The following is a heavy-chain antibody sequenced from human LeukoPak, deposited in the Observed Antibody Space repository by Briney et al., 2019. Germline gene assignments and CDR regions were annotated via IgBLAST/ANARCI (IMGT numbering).Heavy chain of an antibody. CDR1: GYTFTGYY. D-gene: IGHD6-13*01. J-gene: IGHJ5*02. CDR2: INPNSGGT. V-gene: IGHV1-2*02. Sequence: ASVKVSCKASGYTFTGYYMHWVRQAPGQGLEWMGWINPNSGGTNYAQKFQGRVTMTRDTSISTAYMELSRLRSDDTAVYYCARAGSYSSSADNWFDPWGQGTLVTVSS. CDR3: ARAGSYSSSADNWFDP.